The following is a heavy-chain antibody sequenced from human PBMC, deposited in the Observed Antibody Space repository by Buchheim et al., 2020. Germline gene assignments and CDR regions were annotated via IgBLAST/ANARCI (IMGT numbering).Heavy chain of an antibody. J-gene: IGHJ5*02. CDR3: ARGRGDYPVRWFDP. Sequence: QVQLQQWGAGLLKPSETLSLTCAVYGGSFSGYYWSWIRQPPGKGLEWIGEINHSGSTNYNPPLKRRATIPVDTSKNQFSLKLSSVTAADTAVYYCARGRGDYPVRWFDPWGQGTL. V-gene: IGHV4-34*01. CDR2: INHSGST. D-gene: IGHD4-17*01. CDR1: GGSFSGYY.